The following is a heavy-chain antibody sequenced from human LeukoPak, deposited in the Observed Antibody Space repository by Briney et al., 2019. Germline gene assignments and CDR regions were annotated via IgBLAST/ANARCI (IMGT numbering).Heavy chain of an antibody. Sequence: ASVKVSCKASGYTFTSYGISWVRQAPGQGLEWMGWISAYNGNTNYAQKLQGRVTMTTDTSTSTAYMELRSLRSDDTAVYYCARDLSFGRYYDSSGYLGYWGQGTLVTVSS. CDR3: ARDLSFGRYYDSSGYLGY. V-gene: IGHV1-18*01. CDR2: ISAYNGNT. D-gene: IGHD3-22*01. J-gene: IGHJ4*02. CDR1: GYTFTSYG.